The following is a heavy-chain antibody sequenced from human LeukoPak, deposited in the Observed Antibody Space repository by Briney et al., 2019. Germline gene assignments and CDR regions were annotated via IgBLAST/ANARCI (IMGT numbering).Heavy chain of an antibody. V-gene: IGHV1-46*01. CDR2: INPSGGST. Sequence: ASVKVSCKASGYTFTSYYMHWVRQAPGQGLEWMGIINPSGGSTSYAQKFQGRVTTTRDTSTSTVYMELSSLRSEDTAVYYCARSCSSTSCSNDAFDIWGQGTMVTVSS. CDR1: GYTFTSYY. D-gene: IGHD2-2*01. J-gene: IGHJ3*02. CDR3: ARSCSSTSCSNDAFDI.